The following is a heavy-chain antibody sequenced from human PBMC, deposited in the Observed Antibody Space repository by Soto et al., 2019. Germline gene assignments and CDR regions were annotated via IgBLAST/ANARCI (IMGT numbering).Heavy chain of an antibody. V-gene: IGHV3-23*04. CDR3: AKDRRGVATMSDFDY. CDR1: GFTFSTYA. J-gene: IGHJ4*02. D-gene: IGHD5-12*01. Sequence: EVLLVESGGDLVQPGGSLRLSCAASGFTFSTYAMAWVRQAPGKGLECVSGLSGSGGGAKYADSVKGRFTISRDNAKNKLFLQINSLRAADTAVYYCAKDRRGVATMSDFDYWGQGTLVTVSS. CDR2: LSGSGGGA.